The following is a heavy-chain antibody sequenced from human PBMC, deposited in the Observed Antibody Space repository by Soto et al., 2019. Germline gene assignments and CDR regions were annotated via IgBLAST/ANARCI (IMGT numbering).Heavy chain of an antibody. CDR1: GYTFTSYA. J-gene: IGHJ5*02. D-gene: IGHD2-2*02. V-gene: IGHV1-3*01. CDR3: ARVGCSSTSCYKGWFDP. CDR2: INAGNGNT. Sequence: GASVKVSCKASGYTFTSYAMHWVRQAPGQRLEWMGWINAGNGNTKYSQKFQGRVTITRDTSASTAYMELSSLRSEDTAVYYCARVGCSSTSCYKGWFDPWGQGTLVTVSS.